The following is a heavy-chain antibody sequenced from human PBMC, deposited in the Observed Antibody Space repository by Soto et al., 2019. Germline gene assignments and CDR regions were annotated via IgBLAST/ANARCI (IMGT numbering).Heavy chain of an antibody. D-gene: IGHD1-7*01. CDR2: ISLSGGDT. J-gene: IGHJ4*02. CDR1: GFTFSSYA. V-gene: IGHV3-23*01. CDR3: AKEGFNWNYVRFFDY. Sequence: EVQLLESGGGLVQPGGSLRLSCAVSGFTFSSYAMSWVRQAPGKGLEWVSGIISLSGGDTYYADSVKGRFTISRDISKNTLYLQMNSLRADDTAVYYCAKEGFNWNYVRFFDYWGQGTLVTVSS.